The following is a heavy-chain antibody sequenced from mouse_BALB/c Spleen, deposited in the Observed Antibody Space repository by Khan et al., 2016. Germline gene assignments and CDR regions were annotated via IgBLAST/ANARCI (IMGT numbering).Heavy chain of an antibody. Sequence: EVQLQESGPDLVNPSQSLSLTCTVTGYSITRIYSWHWIRQFPGNKLEWMDYIHSSGRTNYHPSLNSRISINRDPSKNPFFLPLTSVTTDEAATYNGAREKYYVNSGYFDVPGPATTFTVSS. V-gene: IGHV3-1*02. CDR1: GYSITRIYS. D-gene: IGHD1-1*01. CDR2: IHSSGRT. CDR3: AREKYYVNSGYFDV. J-gene: IGHJ1*01.